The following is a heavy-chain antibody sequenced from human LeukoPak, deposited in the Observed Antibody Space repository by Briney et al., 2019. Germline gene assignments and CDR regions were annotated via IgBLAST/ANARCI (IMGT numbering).Heavy chain of an antibody. V-gene: IGHV4-38-2*02. J-gene: IGHJ4*02. CDR2: IYYSGST. CDR1: GYSITSAYY. CDR3: ARDAPVWFGEPFIDY. D-gene: IGHD3-10*01. Sequence: SETLSLTCTVSGYSITSAYYWGWIRQPPGKGLEWIGSIYYSGSTYYNPSLKSRVTISVDTSKNQFSLKLSSVTAADTAVYYCARDAPVWFGEPFIDYWGQGTLVTVSS.